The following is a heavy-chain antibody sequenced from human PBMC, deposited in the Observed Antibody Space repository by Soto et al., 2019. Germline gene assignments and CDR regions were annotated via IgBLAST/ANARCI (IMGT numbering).Heavy chain of an antibody. CDR1: GFTFSSYA. V-gene: IGHV3-23*01. D-gene: IGHD6-13*01. CDR3: ARRGPGTYFDY. Sequence: GGSLRLSCEASGFTFSSYAMNWVSQAPGKGLEWVSVISGSGDSTYYADSVKGRFTISRDNSKNTLYLQMNSLRTEDTAVYYCARRGPGTYFDYWGQGTLVTVSS. J-gene: IGHJ4*02. CDR2: ISGSGDST.